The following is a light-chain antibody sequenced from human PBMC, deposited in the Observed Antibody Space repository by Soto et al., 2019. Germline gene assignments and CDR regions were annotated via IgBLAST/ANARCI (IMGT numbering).Light chain of an antibody. J-gene: IGLJ3*02. Sequence: QSVLTQPASVSGSPGQSITISCTGTSSNVGSYKFVSWYQQYPGKAPKLTMYEVSKRPSGVPTRFAGSKSGNTASLTISGLQAEDEADYYRCSYAGNSIVMFGGGTKLTVL. V-gene: IGLV2-23*02. CDR1: SSNVGSYKF. CDR3: CSYAGNSIVM. CDR2: EVS.